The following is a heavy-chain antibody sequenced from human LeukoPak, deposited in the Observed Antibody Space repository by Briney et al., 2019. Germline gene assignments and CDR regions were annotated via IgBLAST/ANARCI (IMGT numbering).Heavy chain of an antibody. V-gene: IGHV4-30-2*01. D-gene: IGHD1-26*01. Sequence: SETLSLTCAVSGGSISSGGYSWSWIRQPPGKGLEWIGYIYHSGSTYYNPSLKSRVTISVDRSKNQFSLKLNSVTAADTAVYYCARDKGSGSQVWFDPWGQGTLVTVSS. CDR3: ARDKGSGSQVWFDP. CDR2: IYHSGST. J-gene: IGHJ5*02. CDR1: GGSISSGGYS.